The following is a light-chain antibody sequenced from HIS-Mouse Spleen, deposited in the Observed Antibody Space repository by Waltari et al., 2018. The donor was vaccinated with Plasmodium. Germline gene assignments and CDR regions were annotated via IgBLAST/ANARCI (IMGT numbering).Light chain of an antibody. CDR3: YSTDSSGNHRV. Sequence: SYELTQPPSVSVSPGQTALITCPGDALPKKSAYWYQQKSGQAPVLVIYEDSKRPSGIPERFSGSSSGTMATLTISGAQVEDEADYYCYSTDSSGNHRVFGGGTKLTVL. CDR2: EDS. J-gene: IGLJ3*02. V-gene: IGLV3-10*01. CDR1: ALPKKS.